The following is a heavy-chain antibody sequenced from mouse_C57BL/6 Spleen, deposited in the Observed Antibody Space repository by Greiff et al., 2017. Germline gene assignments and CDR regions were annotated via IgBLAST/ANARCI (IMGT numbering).Heavy chain of an antibody. J-gene: IGHJ1*03. CDR2: IYPGDGDT. CDR3: ALLLRPDFDV. Sequence: VQLQQSGPELVKPGASVKISCKASGYAFSSSWMNWVKQRPGKGLEWIGRIYPGDGDTNYNGKFKGKATLTADKSSSTAYMQLSSLTSEDSAGYCCALLLRPDFDVWGTGTTVTVSS. D-gene: IGHD1-1*01. CDR1: GYAFSSSW. V-gene: IGHV1-82*01.